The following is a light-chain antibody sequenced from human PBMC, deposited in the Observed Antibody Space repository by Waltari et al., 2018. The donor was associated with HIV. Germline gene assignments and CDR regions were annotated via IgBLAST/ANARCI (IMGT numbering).Light chain of an antibody. J-gene: IGLJ2*01. V-gene: IGLV1-44*01. Sequence: QSVLTQPPSASGTPGQRVTISCSGSRSTIGSNTLNLYPHLPGTAPRLLIHSNNRRPAGVTDRFSGSKSGTSASLAISGLQSEDEADYYCAAWDDSLSGLVVFGGGTKLTVL. CDR2: SNN. CDR1: RSTIGSNT. CDR3: AAWDDSLSGLVV.